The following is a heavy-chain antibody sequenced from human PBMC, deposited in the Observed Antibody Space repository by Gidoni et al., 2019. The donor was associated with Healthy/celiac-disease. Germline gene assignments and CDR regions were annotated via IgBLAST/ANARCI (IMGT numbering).Heavy chain of an antibody. CDR3: ARDQEIAAAGVEDYYYYGMDV. J-gene: IGHJ6*04. D-gene: IGHD6-13*01. V-gene: IGHV1-18*01. Sequence: QVQLVQSGAEVKKPGASVKVSCKASGYTFTSYGISWVRQAPGQGLEWMGWISAYNGNTNDAQKLQGRVTMTTDTSTSTAYMELRSLRSDDTAVYYCARDQEIAAAGVEDYYYYGMDVWGKGTTVTVSS. CDR1: GYTFTSYG. CDR2: ISAYNGNT.